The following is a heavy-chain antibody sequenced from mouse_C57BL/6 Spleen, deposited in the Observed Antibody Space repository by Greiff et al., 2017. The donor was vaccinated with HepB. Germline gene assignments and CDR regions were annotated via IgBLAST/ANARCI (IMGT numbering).Heavy chain of an antibody. Sequence: QVQLQQPGAELVKPGASVKLSCKASGYTFTSYWMQWVNQRPGQGLEWIGEIDPSDSYTNYNQKFKGKATLTVDTSSSTAYMQLSSLTSEDSAVYYCARNYYGSSRDAMDYWGQGTSVTVSS. CDR1: GYTFTSYW. CDR3: ARNYYGSSRDAMDY. D-gene: IGHD1-1*01. V-gene: IGHV1-50*01. CDR2: IDPSDSYT. J-gene: IGHJ4*01.